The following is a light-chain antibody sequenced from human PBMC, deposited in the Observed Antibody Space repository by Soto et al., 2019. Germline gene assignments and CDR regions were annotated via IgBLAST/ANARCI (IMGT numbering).Light chain of an antibody. CDR2: ATS. CDR1: QVITKY. Sequence: DIQMTQSPSSLSASVGDRVTITCRASQVITKYVAWFQQKPGKAPQSPIYATSRLQSGVPSKFSGSGSGTDFTLTISSLQPEDFATYYCQQYDSYPRTFGQGTRLEMK. J-gene: IGKJ2*01. CDR3: QQYDSYPRT. V-gene: IGKV1-16*02.